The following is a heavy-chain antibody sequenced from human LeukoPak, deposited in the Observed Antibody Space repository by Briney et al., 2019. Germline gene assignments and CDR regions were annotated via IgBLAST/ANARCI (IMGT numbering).Heavy chain of an antibody. D-gene: IGHD5/OR15-5a*01. CDR3: ASHLRRYYDGMDV. CDR2: INHSGSA. CDR1: GGSFSGYY. V-gene: IGHV4-34*01. J-gene: IGHJ6*02. Sequence: PSETLSLTCAVYGGSFSGYYWSWIRQPPGKGLEWIGEINHSGSAYYNPSLKRRVTISVDTSKNQFSLKLSSVTAADTAVYYCASHLRRYYDGMDVWGQGTTVTVSS.